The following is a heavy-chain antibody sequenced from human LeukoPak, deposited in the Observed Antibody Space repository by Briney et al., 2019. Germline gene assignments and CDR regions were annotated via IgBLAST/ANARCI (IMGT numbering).Heavy chain of an antibody. J-gene: IGHJ5*02. CDR2: IYTSGST. Sequence: SETLSLTCTVSGGSISSGSYYWSWIRQPAGKGLEWIGRIYTSGSTNYNPSLKSRVTISVDTSKNQFSLKLSSVTAADTAVYYCARFDGDGYSPWGQGTLVTVSS. D-gene: IGHD5-24*01. V-gene: IGHV4-61*02. CDR1: GGSISSGSYY. CDR3: ARFDGDGYSP.